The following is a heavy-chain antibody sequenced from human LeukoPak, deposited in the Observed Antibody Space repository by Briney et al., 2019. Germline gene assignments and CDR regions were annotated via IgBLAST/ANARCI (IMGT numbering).Heavy chain of an antibody. D-gene: IGHD3-9*01. V-gene: IGHV3-11*01. J-gene: IGHJ4*02. CDR2: ISSSGSTI. Sequence: GGSLRLSCAASGFTFSDYYMSWIRQAPGKGLEWVSYISSSGSTIYYADSVKGRFTISRDNAKNSLYLQMNSLRAEDTAVYYCASGGEILRYFDWSLDYWGQGTLVTVSS. CDR1: GFTFSDYY. CDR3: ASGGEILRYFDWSLDY.